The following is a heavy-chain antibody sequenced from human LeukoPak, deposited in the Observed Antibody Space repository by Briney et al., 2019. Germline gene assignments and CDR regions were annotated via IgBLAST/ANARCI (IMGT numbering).Heavy chain of an antibody. Sequence: PGGSLGLSCAASGFTFSSYAMHWVRQAPGKGLEWVAAIAFDGNNKYYADSVKGRFTISRDNSKNTLYLQMNSLRAEDAAVYYCARKSGSQGYFDYWGQGTLVTVSS. CDR1: GFTFSSYA. J-gene: IGHJ4*02. V-gene: IGHV3-30-3*01. D-gene: IGHD1-26*01. CDR2: IAFDGNNK. CDR3: ARKSGSQGYFDY.